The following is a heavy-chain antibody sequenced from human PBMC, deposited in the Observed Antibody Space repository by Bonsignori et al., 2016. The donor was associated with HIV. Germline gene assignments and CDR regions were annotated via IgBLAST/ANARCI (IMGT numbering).Heavy chain of an antibody. V-gene: IGHV1-2*02. CDR2: INPNSGGT. D-gene: IGHD6-13*01. Sequence: WVRQAPGQGLEWMGWINPNSGGTYYPQKFQGRVTMTRDTSISTAYMELSRLTSDDTAVYYCARVPEYSSSWYIAEYYYYMDVWGKGTRSPSP. CDR3: ARVPEYSSSWYIAEYYYYMDV. J-gene: IGHJ6*03.